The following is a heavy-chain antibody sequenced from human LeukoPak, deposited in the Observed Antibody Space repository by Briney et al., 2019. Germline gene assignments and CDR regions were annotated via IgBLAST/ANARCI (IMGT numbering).Heavy chain of an antibody. Sequence: GGSLRLSCAASKFTFSNYWMIWVRQAPGKGLEWVANIKHYGTETNYVDSVKGRFTISRDNAKKSLYLQMNSLRAEDSAVYYCATDRDGYRKNWYRFHYWGQGTLVAVSS. V-gene: IGHV3-7*04. CDR2: IKHYGTET. J-gene: IGHJ4*02. CDR3: ATDRDGYRKNWYRFHY. CDR1: KFTFSNYW. D-gene: IGHD5-24*01.